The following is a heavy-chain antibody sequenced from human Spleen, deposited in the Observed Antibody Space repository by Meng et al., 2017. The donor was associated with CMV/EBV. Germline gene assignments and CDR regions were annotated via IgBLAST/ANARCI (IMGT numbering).Heavy chain of an antibody. Sequence: QVHWVRCGAEVRQTGGSVEVFCKAFGYPFTGYYMHWVRQGPGQGLEWMGWINPNSGGTNYAQKFQGRVTMTRDTSISTAYMELSRLRSDDTAVYYCATYTVGGKTLWGQGTLVTVSS. J-gene: IGHJ4*02. CDR3: ATYTVGGKTL. CDR2: INPNSGGT. CDR1: GYPFTGYY. D-gene: IGHD4-23*01. V-gene: IGHV1-2*02.